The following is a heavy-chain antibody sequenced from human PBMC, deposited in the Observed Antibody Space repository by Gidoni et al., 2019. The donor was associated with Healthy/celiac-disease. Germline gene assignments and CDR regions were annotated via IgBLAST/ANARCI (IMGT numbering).Heavy chain of an antibody. CDR1: GFTVSSNY. CDR2: IYSGGST. Sequence: EVQPVESGGGLVQPGGSLRLSCAASGFTVSSNYMSWVRQAPGKGLEWVSVIYSGGSTYYADSVKGRFTISRDNSKNTLYLQMNSLRAEDTAVYYCARDHCGGDCPDAFDIWGQGTMVTVSS. D-gene: IGHD2-21*02. CDR3: ARDHCGGDCPDAFDI. V-gene: IGHV3-66*01. J-gene: IGHJ3*02.